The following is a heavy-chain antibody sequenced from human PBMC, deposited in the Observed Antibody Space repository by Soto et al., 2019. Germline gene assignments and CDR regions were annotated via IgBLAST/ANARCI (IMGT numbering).Heavy chain of an antibody. CDR2: ISSSSSYI. CDR1: GFTFSSYS. V-gene: IGHV3-21*01. D-gene: IGHD1-20*01. Sequence: PGGSLRLSCAASGFTFSSYSMNWVRQAPGKGLEWVSSISSSSSYIYYADSVKGRFTISRDNAKNSLYLQMNSLRAEDTAVYYCASGITGNPGDLDTFEYWGQGTLVTVSS. J-gene: IGHJ4*02. CDR3: ASGITGNPGDLDTFEY.